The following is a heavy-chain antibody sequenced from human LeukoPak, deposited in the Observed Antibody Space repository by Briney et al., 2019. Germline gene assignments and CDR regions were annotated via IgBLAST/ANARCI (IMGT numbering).Heavy chain of an antibody. CDR2: IRSKANSYAT. Sequence: GGSLRLSCAASGFTFSGTAMHWVRQASGKGLEWVGRIRSKANSYATAYAASVKGRFTISRDDSKNTAYLQMNSLKTEDTAVYYCTRQSEWLVHPPFDYWGQGTLVTVSS. CDR3: TRQSEWLVHPPFDY. D-gene: IGHD6-19*01. J-gene: IGHJ4*02. V-gene: IGHV3-73*01. CDR1: GFTFSGTA.